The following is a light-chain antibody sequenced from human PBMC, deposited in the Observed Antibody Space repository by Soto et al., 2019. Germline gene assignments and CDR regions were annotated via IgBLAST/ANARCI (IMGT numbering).Light chain of an antibody. Sequence: QSVLTQPASVSGSPGQSITISCTGTSSDVGGYNYVSWYQQHPGKAPKLIIYDVSNRPSGVSNLFSGSKSGNTASLTISGLQAEDEADYYCSSYTSSSTPVYVFGTGTKVTVL. CDR2: DVS. V-gene: IGLV2-14*01. J-gene: IGLJ1*01. CDR1: SSDVGGYNY. CDR3: SSYTSSSTPVYV.